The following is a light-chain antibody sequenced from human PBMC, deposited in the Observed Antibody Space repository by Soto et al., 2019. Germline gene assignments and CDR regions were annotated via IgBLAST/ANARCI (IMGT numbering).Light chain of an antibody. Sequence: QSVLTQPASVSGSPGQSITISCTGTSXDVGGYNYVSWYQQYPGKAPKLMIYEDTHRPSGVSNRFSGSKSGNTASLTISGLQAEDEALYYCSSNKIGSTYVFGTGTKVTVL. CDR3: SSNKIGSTYV. V-gene: IGLV2-14*01. CDR1: SXDVGGYNY. CDR2: EDT. J-gene: IGLJ1*01.